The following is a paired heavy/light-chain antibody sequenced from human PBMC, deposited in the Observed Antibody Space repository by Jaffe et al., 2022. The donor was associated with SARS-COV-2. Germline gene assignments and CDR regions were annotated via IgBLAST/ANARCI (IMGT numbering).Heavy chain of an antibody. V-gene: IGHV4-39*01. CDR3: ARLGKGARLSLGYSYWYFDL. J-gene: IGHJ2*01. Sequence: QLQLQESGPGLVKPSETLSLTCTVSDGSISSSSYYWGWVRQPPGKGLEWIGSIYYSGSTYYNPSLKSRVTISVDTSKNQFSLKLSSVTAADTAVYYCARLGKGARLSLGYSYWYFDLWGRGTLVTVSS. D-gene: IGHD3-10*01. CDR1: DGSISSSSYY. CDR2: IYYSGST.
Light chain of an antibody. Sequence: EIVMTQSPATLSVSPGERATLSCRASQTISSRLAWYQQRPGQAPRLLIFDASTRATGSPASFSGSGSGTEFTLTISSLQSEDFAVYYCQQYYDWPYTFGQGTKLEIK. CDR1: QTISSR. CDR2: DAS. V-gene: IGKV3-15*01. J-gene: IGKJ2*01. CDR3: QQYYDWPYT.